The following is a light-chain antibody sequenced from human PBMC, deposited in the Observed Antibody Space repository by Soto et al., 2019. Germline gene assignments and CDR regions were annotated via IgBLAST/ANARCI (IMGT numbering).Light chain of an antibody. V-gene: IGLV2-14*03. CDR2: DAT. J-gene: IGLJ1*01. CDR3: SSYTGSNTLEV. CDR1: SSDVGGYNY. Sequence: QSVLTQPASVSGSPGQSITISCTGTSSDVGGYNYVSWYQQHPGKAPKLMIYDATNRPSGVSNRFSGSKSGNTASLTISGLQAEDEADYYCSSYTGSNTLEVFGTGTKVTVL.